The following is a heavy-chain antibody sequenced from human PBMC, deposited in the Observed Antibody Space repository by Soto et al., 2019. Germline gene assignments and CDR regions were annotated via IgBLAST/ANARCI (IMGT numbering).Heavy chain of an antibody. CDR2: IYHTGNA. CDR1: GDSISNSRFY. CDR3: ARDFFDSSDYTTNWFDP. J-gene: IGHJ5*02. D-gene: IGHD3-22*01. Sequence: SETLSLTCSVSGDSISNSRFYWAWIRQPPGEGLEWIGNIYHTGNAYYNPSLKSRVTISVDTSKNQFSLKLTSVTAADAALYYCARDFFDSSDYTTNWFDPWGQGTLVTVSS. V-gene: IGHV4-39*01.